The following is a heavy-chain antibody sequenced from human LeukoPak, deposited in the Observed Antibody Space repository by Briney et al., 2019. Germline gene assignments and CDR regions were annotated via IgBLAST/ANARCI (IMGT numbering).Heavy chain of an antibody. CDR1: GFTSTTCA. D-gene: IGHD4-17*01. V-gene: IGHV3-30*02. J-gene: IGHJ5*02. CDR3: TKGDDYGASARLPKFNWFDT. CDR2: IRYDGNNK. Sequence: PGGSLRLSCAASGFTSTTCAMHWVRQAPGKGLEWVAYIRYDGNNKNYADSVKGRFTISRDNSKDMLYLQMNSLRPEDTAVYYCTKGDDYGASARLPKFNWFDTWGPGTLVTVSS.